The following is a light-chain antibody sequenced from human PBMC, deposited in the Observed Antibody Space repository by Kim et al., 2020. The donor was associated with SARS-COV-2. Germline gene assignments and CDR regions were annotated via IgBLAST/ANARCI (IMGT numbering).Light chain of an antibody. V-gene: IGKV3-20*01. CDR3: QQYGRTPWT. J-gene: IGKJ1*01. Sequence: SPGERATLSRRASQSVSSNYLAWYQQKPGQAPRLLIHGASNRATGIPDRFSGSGSGTDFTLTISRLEPEDFAVYCCQQYGRTPWTFGQGTKVDIK. CDR1: QSVSSNY. CDR2: GAS.